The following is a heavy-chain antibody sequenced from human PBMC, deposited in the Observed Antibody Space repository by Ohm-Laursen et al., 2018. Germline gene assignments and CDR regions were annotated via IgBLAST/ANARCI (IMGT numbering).Heavy chain of an antibody. CDR2: INHSGST. Sequence: SETLSLTCAVYGGSFSGYYWSWIRQPPGKGLEWIGEINHSGSTNYNPSLKSRVTISVDTSKNHFSLKLSSVTAADTAVYYCARVKQWLIYAFDIWGQGTMVTVSS. J-gene: IGHJ3*02. CDR3: ARVKQWLIYAFDI. CDR1: GGSFSGYY. V-gene: IGHV4-34*01. D-gene: IGHD6-19*01.